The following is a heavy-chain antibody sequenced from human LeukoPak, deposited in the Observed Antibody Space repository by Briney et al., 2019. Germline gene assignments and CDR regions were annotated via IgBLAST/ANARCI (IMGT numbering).Heavy chain of an antibody. J-gene: IGHJ3*02. D-gene: IGHD6-25*01. CDR2: IWYDGSNK. Sequence: PGGSLRLSCAASGFTFSTYGIHWVRQAPGKGLEWVAVIWYDGSNKFYADSVKGRFTISRDNSKNTLYLQMNSLRAEDTAVYYCARRLRGAFDIWGQGTMVTVSS. V-gene: IGHV3-33*01. CDR1: GFTFSTYG. CDR3: ARRLRGAFDI.